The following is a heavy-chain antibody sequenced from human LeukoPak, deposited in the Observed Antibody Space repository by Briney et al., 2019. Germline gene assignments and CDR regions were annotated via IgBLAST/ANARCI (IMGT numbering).Heavy chain of an antibody. CDR3: ARDGDWQQLGYYYYYYMDA. CDR2: INPNSGGA. CDR1: GYTFTGYN. Sequence: GASVTVSCTASGYTFTGYNMHWVRQAPGQGLEWMGRINPNSGGANYAQKFQGRVTMTRDTSISTAYMELSRLRSDDTAVYYCARDGDWQQLGYYYYYYMDAWGKGTTVTVSS. V-gene: IGHV1-2*06. J-gene: IGHJ6*03. D-gene: IGHD6-13*01.